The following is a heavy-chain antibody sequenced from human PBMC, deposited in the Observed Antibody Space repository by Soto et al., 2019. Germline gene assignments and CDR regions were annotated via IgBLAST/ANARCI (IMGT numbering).Heavy chain of an antibody. J-gene: IGHJ4*02. CDR1: GFSFSNYA. CDR2: ISGSDGST. Sequence: EVQLLESGGGLVQPGGFLRLSCVASGFSFSNYAMSWVRQAPGKGLEWVSVISGSDGSTYYADSVKGRFTISRDNSKNTLYLQMNSLRAEDTAVYYCAKDRERDAWYEDYWGQGTLVTVSS. D-gene: IGHD6-13*01. CDR3: AKDRERDAWYEDY. V-gene: IGHV3-23*01.